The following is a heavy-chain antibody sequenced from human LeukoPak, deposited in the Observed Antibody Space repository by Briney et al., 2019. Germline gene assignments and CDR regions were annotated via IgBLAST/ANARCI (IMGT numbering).Heavy chain of an antibody. V-gene: IGHV1-46*01. CDR1: GYTFTGYY. J-gene: IGHJ5*02. D-gene: IGHD4-17*01. Sequence: GASVKVSCRASGYTFTGYYMHWVRQAPGQGLEWMGIINPSGGSTSYAQKFQGRVTMTRDTSTSTVYMELSSLRSEDTAVYYCARGGWDDGDYFWWFDPWGQGTLVTVSS. CDR3: ARGGWDDGDYFWWFDP. CDR2: INPSGGST.